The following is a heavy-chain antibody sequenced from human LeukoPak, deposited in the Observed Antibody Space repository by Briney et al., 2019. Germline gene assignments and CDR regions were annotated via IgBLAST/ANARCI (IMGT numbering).Heavy chain of an antibody. CDR3: TRERRGSYYAFES. D-gene: IGHD3-16*01. CDR1: GFIVSDYS. V-gene: IGHV3-11*05. J-gene: IGHJ4*02. CDR2: VMSGRGST. Sequence: GGSLRLSCAASGFIVSDYSISWIRQSPGKGPEWISYVMSGRGSTNYADSVKGRFTISRDNAKNSVALQLDGLRADDTAVYFCTRERRGSYYAFESWGQGTLVTVSS.